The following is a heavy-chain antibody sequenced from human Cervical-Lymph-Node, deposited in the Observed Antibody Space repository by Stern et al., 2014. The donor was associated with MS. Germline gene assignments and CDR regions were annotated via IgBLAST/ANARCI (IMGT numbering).Heavy chain of an antibody. CDR1: GYTFTRYY. CDR3: AREVAGHRLGMMDV. Sequence: QVQLVQSGAEVKKPGASVKVSCKASGYTFTRYYLHWGRQAPGQGLEWRGIINPSGGTTKHAQKFQGRVTMTRDTSTRTVYMGLSSLRSEDTAVYYCAREVAGHRLGMMDVWGQGTTVTVSS. V-gene: IGHV1-46*01. CDR2: INPSGGTT. J-gene: IGHJ6*02. D-gene: IGHD6-19*01.